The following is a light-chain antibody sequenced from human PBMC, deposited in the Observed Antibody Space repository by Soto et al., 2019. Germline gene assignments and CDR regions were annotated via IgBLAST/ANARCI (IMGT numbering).Light chain of an antibody. Sequence: QSVLTQPPSVSGAPGQRVTISCTGSSSNIGPTYDVHWYQQLPGTAPKLPIYDNTNRPSGVPDRSSGSKSGTSASLAITGLQAEDEADYYCQSYDSSLSGYVCGTGNKVPVL. CDR2: DNT. CDR3: QSYDSSLSGYV. J-gene: IGLJ1*01. CDR1: SSNIGPTYD. V-gene: IGLV1-40*01.